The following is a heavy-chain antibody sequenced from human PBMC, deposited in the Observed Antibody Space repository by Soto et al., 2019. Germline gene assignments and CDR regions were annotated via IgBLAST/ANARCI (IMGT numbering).Heavy chain of an antibody. D-gene: IGHD5-18*01. CDR1: GGSINSGGHY. CDR2: IYKTGCT. V-gene: IGHV4-31*02. CDR3: ARDRIQFSVDV. Sequence: SETLSLTCSVSGGSINSGGHYWSWIRQHPGKGLEWIGHIYKTGCTDFNPSLKDRLTISIDTSKNQFSLSLRSVTDADTAVYYCARDRIQFSVDVWGQGTTVTVSS. J-gene: IGHJ6*02.